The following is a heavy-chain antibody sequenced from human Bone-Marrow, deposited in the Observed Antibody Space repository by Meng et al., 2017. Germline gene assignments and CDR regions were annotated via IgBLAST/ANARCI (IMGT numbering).Heavy chain of an antibody. CDR3: ARGVVGAPCD. Sequence: VHLVRSGDEMQRTGASVKVSCKASGYTLITYYMHWVRQVPGQELEWMGVINPSGGSTNYAQKFKGRVPMTRDTSTSTVYMELSRLRSDDTAVYYCARGVVGAPCDWGQGTLVTVSS. V-gene: IGHV1-46*01. CDR2: INPSGGST. CDR1: GYTLITYY. D-gene: IGHD1-26*01. J-gene: IGHJ4*02.